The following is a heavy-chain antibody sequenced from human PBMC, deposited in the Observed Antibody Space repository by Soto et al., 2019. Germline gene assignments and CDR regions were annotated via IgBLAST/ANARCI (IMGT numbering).Heavy chain of an antibody. CDR2: ISGSGDNT. V-gene: IGHV3-23*01. J-gene: IGHJ4*02. CDR3: ARPGYCSGASCYDYFDN. Sequence: PGGSLRLSCAASGFTFSSYAMTWVRQAPGKGLEWVSAISGSGDNTYYADSVKGRFTISRDSSKNTVNLQMNSLRTEDTAVYYCARPGYCSGASCYDYFDNWGQGTLVTVSS. D-gene: IGHD2-15*01. CDR1: GFTFSSYA.